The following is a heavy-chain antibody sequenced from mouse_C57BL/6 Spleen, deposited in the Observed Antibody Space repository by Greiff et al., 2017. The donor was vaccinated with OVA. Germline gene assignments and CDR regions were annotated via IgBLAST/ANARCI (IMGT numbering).Heavy chain of an antibody. D-gene: IGHD1-1*01. CDR1: GFTFSDYG. CDR3: AYGSSYGKYYFDY. J-gene: IGHJ2*01. Sequence: EVMLVESGGGLVKPGGSLKLSCAASGFTFSDYGMHWVRQAPEKGLEWVAYISSGSSTIYYADSVKGRFTISRDNAKNTLFLQMTSLRSEDTAMYYCAYGSSYGKYYFDYWGQGTTLTVSS. V-gene: IGHV5-17*01. CDR2: ISSGSSTI.